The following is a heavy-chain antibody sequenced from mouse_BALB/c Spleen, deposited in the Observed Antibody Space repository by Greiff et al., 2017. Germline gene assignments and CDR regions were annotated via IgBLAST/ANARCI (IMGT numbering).Heavy chain of an antibody. CDR3: ARDRGYGSSTYYFDY. CDR2: ISSGGGST. J-gene: IGHJ2*01. V-gene: IGHV5-12-1*01. Sequence: EVKLMESGGGLVKPGGSLKLSCAASGFAFSSYDMSWVRQTPEKRLEWVAYISSGGGSTYYPDTVKGRFTISRDNAKNTLYLQMSSLKSEDTAMYYCARDRGYGSSTYYFDYWGQGTTLTVSS. CDR1: GFAFSSYD. D-gene: IGHD1-1*01.